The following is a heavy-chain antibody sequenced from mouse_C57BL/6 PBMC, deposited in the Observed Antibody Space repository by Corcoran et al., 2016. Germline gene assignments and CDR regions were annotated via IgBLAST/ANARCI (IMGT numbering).Heavy chain of an antibody. J-gene: IGHJ4*01. D-gene: IGHD2-1*01. CDR1: GYTFTTYG. Sequence: QIQLVQSGPELKKPGETVKISCKASGYTFTTYGMSWVKQAPGKGLKWMGWINTYSGVPTYADDFKGRFAFSLETSASTAYLQINNLKNEDTATYFCARVYYGNYAMDYWGQGTSVTVSS. CDR3: ARVYYGNYAMDY. CDR2: INTYSGVP. V-gene: IGHV9-3*01.